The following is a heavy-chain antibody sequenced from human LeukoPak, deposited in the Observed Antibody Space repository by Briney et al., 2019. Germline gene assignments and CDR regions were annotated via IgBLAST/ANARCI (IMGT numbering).Heavy chain of an antibody. Sequence: GASVKVSCKASGYTFTDSYMHWVRQAPGRGLEWMGWINPNSGGTNYAQKFQGRVSMTRDTSISTAYMELSRLRSDDTAVYYCARDLGYTSSCWGQGTLVTVSS. D-gene: IGHD6-13*01. V-gene: IGHV1-2*02. CDR2: INPNSGGT. J-gene: IGHJ4*02. CDR1: GYTFTDSY. CDR3: ARDLGYTSSC.